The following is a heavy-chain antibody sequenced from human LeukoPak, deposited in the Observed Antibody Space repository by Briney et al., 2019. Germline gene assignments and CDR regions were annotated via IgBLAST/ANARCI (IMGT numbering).Heavy chain of an antibody. V-gene: IGHV3-33*07. CDR1: GSTSSRYY. D-gene: IGHD4-17*01. Sequence: GGSLRLSCAASGSTSSRYYMSWVRQTPEKGLEWVAVIWYDGSNKYYADSVKGRFTISRDNSKNTLYLQMNSLRAEDTAVYYCARDQRYGDYWSGFDYWGQGTLVTVSS. J-gene: IGHJ4*02. CDR3: ARDQRYGDYWSGFDY. CDR2: IWYDGSNK.